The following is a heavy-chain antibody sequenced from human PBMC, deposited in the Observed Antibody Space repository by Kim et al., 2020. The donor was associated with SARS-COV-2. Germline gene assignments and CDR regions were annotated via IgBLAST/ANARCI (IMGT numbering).Heavy chain of an antibody. V-gene: IGHV3-23*01. Sequence: GGSLRLSCAASGFTFSSYAMSWVRQAPGTGLEWVSGISASGGDTYYADSGQGRFTISRDNSKNSLNLQMHSLRAEDTALYYCAKVTTITAPYYDCWGQGTLVTVYS. CDR3: AKVTTITAPYYDC. CDR2: ISASGGDT. J-gene: IGHJ4*02. D-gene: IGHD4-4*01. CDR1: GFTFSSYA.